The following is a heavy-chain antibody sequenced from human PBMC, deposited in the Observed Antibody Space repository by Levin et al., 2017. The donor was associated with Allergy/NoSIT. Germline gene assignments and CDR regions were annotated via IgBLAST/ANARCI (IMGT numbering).Heavy chain of an antibody. V-gene: IGHV4-4*07. CDR2: IYTSSIT. J-gene: IGHJ6*02. CDR1: GGSISGYY. D-gene: IGHD5-12*01. CDR3: AREFNGYNGYDRNFFYGLDV. Sequence: PGGSLRLSCTVSGGSISGYYWSWIRQPAGKGLEWIGRIYTSSITNYNPSLKSRVTMSLDTSKNRFSLKLSSVTAADTAVFYCAREFNGYNGYDRNFFYGLDVWGQGTTVTVSS.